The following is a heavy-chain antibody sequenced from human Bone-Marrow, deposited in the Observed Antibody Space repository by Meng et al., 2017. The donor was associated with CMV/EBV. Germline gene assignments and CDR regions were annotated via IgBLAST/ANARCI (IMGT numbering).Heavy chain of an antibody. J-gene: IGHJ4*02. CDR3: VPTYYYDSSGYPSSY. D-gene: IGHD3-22*01. Sequence: GGSLRLSCAASGFTFSSYGMHWVRQAPGKGLEWVAFIRYDGSNKYYADSVKGRFTISRDNSKNTLYLQMNSLRAEDTAVYYCVPTYYYDSSGYPSSYWGQGTRVTGSS. CDR2: IRYDGSNK. V-gene: IGHV3-30*02. CDR1: GFTFSSYG.